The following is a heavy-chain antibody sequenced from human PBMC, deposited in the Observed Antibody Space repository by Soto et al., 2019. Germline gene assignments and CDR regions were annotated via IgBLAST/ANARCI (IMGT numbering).Heavy chain of an antibody. V-gene: IGHV3-48*02. Sequence: LRLSCAASGFTFSSYSMNWVRQAPGKGLEWVSYISSSSSTIYYADSVKGRSTISRDNAKNSLYLQMNSLRDEDTAVYYCAREGPGWGDYVWGSYRDYYFDYWGQGTLVTVSS. CDR1: GFTFSSYS. CDR2: ISSSSSTI. J-gene: IGHJ4*02. CDR3: AREGPGWGDYVWGSYRDYYFDY. D-gene: IGHD3-16*02.